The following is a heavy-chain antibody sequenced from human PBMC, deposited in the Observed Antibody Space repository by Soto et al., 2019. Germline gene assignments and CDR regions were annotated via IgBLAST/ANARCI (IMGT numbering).Heavy chain of an antibody. CDR2: ISGGGDLA. V-gene: IGHV3-23*01. J-gene: IGHJ4*02. CDR3: AKGKSHTLFGVDTLFDY. CDR1: GFPFDTSA. D-gene: IGHD3-3*01. Sequence: GGSLRLSCAASGFPFDTSAMIWVRQAPGKGPEWLSLISGGGDLAYYAESVKGRFTSSRDNSKNTLYLQMTFLRVDDTAVYYCAKGKSHTLFGVDTLFDYWGQGTLVTVSS.